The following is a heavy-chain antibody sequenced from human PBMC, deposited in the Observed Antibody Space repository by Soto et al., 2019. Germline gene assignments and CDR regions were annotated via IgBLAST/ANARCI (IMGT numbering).Heavy chain of an antibody. J-gene: IGHJ6*02. Sequence: ASVKVSCKASGYTFTSYYMHWVRQAPGQGLEWMGIINPSGGSTSYAQKFQGRVTMTRDTSTSTAYMELSRLRSDDTAVYYCARDAGYCSGGSCYPHHNYYYYYGMDVWGQGTTVTVSS. V-gene: IGHV1-46*01. CDR2: INPSGGST. CDR3: ARDAGYCSGGSCYPHHNYYYYYGMDV. CDR1: GYTFTSYY. D-gene: IGHD2-15*01.